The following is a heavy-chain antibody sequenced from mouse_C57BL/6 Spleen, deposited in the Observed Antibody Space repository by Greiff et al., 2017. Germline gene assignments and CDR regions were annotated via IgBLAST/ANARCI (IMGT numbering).Heavy chain of an antibody. Sequence: EVQLQQSGPELVKPGASVKISCKASGYSFTGYYMNWVKQSPEKSLEWIGEINPSTGGTTYNQKFKAKATLTVDKSSSTAYMQLKSLTSEDSAVXYCARSDGYWGFDYWGQGTTLTVSS. D-gene: IGHD2-3*01. V-gene: IGHV1-42*01. CDR2: INPSTGGT. J-gene: IGHJ2*01. CDR1: GYSFTGYY. CDR3: ARSDGYWGFDY.